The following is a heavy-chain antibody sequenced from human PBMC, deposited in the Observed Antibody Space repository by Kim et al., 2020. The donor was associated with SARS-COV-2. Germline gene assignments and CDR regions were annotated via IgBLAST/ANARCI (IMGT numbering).Heavy chain of an antibody. D-gene: IGHD6-13*01. Sequence: FQGRVTITRDTSASTAYMELSSLRSEDTAVYYCARDIDGIAAAGPSPPDYWGQGTLVTVSS. V-gene: IGHV1-3*01. J-gene: IGHJ4*02. CDR3: ARDIDGIAAAGPSPPDY.